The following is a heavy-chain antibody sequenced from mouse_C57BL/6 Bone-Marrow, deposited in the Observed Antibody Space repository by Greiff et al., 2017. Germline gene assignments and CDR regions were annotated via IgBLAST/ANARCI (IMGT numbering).Heavy chain of an antibody. CDR1: GYTFTSYW. Sequence: VQLQQSGAELVKPGASVKLSCKASGYTFTSYWMHWVKQRPGQGLEWIGMIHPNSGSTNSNEKFKGKATLTVDKSSSTAYMQLSSLTSEYSAVYYFARRGTKVVEGFAYWGQGTLVTVSA. J-gene: IGHJ3*01. V-gene: IGHV1-64*01. CDR3: ARRGTKVVEGFAY. CDR2: IHPNSGST. D-gene: IGHD1-1*01.